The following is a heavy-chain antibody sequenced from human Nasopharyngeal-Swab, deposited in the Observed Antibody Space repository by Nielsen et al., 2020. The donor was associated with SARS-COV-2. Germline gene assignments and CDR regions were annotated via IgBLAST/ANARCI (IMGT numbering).Heavy chain of an antibody. Sequence: WRRPGPWTRLAGVGNIKQDGSEKYYVDSVKGRFTISRDNSKNTLYLQMNSLRAEDTAVYYCAKDLGVGYYDSSGYYSDAFDIWGQGTMVTVSS. J-gene: IGHJ3*02. V-gene: IGHV3-7*01. CDR2: IKQDGSEK. CDR3: AKDLGVGYYDSSGYYSDAFDI. D-gene: IGHD3-22*01.